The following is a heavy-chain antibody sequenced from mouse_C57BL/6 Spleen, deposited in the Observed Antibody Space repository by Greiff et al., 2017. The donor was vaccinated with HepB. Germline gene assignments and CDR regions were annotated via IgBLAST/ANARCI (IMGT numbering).Heavy chain of an antibody. CDR1: GFTFSSYA. CDR3: ARVYGSSPDY. Sequence: EVQLQESGGGLVKPGGSLKLSCAASGFTFSSYAMSWVRQTPEKRLEWVATISDGGSYTYYPDNVKGRFTISRDNAKNNLYLQMSHLKSEDTAMYYCARVYGSSPDYWGQGTTLTVSS. V-gene: IGHV5-4*01. J-gene: IGHJ2*01. CDR2: ISDGGSYT. D-gene: IGHD1-1*01.